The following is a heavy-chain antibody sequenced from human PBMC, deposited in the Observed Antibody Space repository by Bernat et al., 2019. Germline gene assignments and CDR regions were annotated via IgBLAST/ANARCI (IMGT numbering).Heavy chain of an antibody. J-gene: IGHJ4*02. CDR1: GFTFSSYA. V-gene: IGHV3-30-3*01. Sequence: QVQLVESGGGVVQPGRSLRLSCAASGFTFSSYAMHWVRQAPGKGLEWVAVISYDGSNKYYADSVKGRFTISRDNSKNTLYLRMNSLRAEDTAVYYCARGSGTFDYWGQGTLVTVSS. D-gene: IGHD1/OR15-1a*01. CDR3: ARGSGTFDY. CDR2: ISYDGSNK.